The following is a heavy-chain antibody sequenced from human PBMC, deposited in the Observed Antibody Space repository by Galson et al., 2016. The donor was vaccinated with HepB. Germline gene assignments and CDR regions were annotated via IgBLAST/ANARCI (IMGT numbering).Heavy chain of an antibody. V-gene: IGHV3-23*01. D-gene: IGHD6-6*01. J-gene: IGHJ6*02. CDR2: IRGSGGST. CDR1: GFTFSSYA. CDR3: AKSIVAAPPNRSYYYYGMDV. Sequence: SLRLSCAASGFTFSSYAVNWVRQAPGKGLEWVSSIRGSGGSTDYADSVKGRFTISRDNSENTLSLQMNSLRAEDTAVYYCAKSIVAAPPNRSYYYYGMDVWGQGTTVTVSS.